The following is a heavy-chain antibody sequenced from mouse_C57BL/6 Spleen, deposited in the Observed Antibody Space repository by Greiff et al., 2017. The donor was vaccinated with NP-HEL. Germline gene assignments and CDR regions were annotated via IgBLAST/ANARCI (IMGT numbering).Heavy chain of an antibody. J-gene: IGHJ4*01. CDR1: GFSFNTYA. V-gene: IGHV10-1*01. Sequence: EVKLVESGGGLVQPKGSLKLSCAASGFSFNTYAMNWVRQAPGKGLEWVARIRSKSNNYATYYADSVKDRFTISRDDSESMLYLQMNNLKTEDTAMYYCVRQGDYYGSSYYYAMDYWGQGTSVTVSS. CDR3: VRQGDYYGSSYYYAMDY. CDR2: IRSKSNNYAT. D-gene: IGHD1-1*01.